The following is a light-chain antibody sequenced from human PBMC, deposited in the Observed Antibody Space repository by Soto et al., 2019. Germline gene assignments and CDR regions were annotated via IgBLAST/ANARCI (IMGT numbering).Light chain of an antibody. V-gene: IGKV2-30*02. Sequence: DVVMTQSPLSLPVTLGHPASISFRSNQSLVHSDGIAYFSWFQQRPGRSPRRLIYKVSNRDSGVPARFSGSRSGTDSALKISRVEAEDVGVYYCMQGTHWPITFGQGTRLEIK. J-gene: IGKJ5*01. CDR2: KVS. CDR1: QSLVHSDGIAY. CDR3: MQGTHWPIT.